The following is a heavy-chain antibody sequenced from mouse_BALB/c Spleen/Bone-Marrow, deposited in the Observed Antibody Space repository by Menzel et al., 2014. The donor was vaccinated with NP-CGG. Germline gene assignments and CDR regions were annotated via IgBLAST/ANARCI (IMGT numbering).Heavy chain of an antibody. CDR1: GFTFTDTN. J-gene: IGHJ2*01. V-gene: IGHV1S29*02. CDR2: IYPYNGGT. D-gene: IGHD4-1*01. Sequence: EVQLLQSGPELVKPGASVKLSCKASGFTFTDTNMHWVKQSPEQSLEWIGCIYPYNGGTDYNQKFQSKATLTVDTSSSTAYMEQRSLTSEDAAVYYCARLGRDYWGQGTTLTVSS. CDR3: ARLGRDY.